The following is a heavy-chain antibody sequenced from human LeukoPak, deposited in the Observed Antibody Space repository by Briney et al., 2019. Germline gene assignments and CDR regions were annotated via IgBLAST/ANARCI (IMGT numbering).Heavy chain of an antibody. CDR1: GYTFTSYD. CDR3: ARQYYDFWSGSPRWDY. D-gene: IGHD3-3*01. V-gene: IGHV1-8*01. Sequence: ASVKVSCKASGYTFTSYDINWVRQATGQGLEWMGWMNPNSGNTGYAQKFQGRVTMTRNTSISTAYMELSSLRSEDTAVYYCARQYYDFWSGSPRWDYWGQGTLVTVSS. CDR2: MNPNSGNT. J-gene: IGHJ4*02.